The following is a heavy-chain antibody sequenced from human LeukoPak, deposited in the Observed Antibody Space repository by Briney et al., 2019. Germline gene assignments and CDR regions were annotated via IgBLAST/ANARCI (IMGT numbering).Heavy chain of an antibody. V-gene: IGHV3-30*03. Sequence: GGSLRLSCAASGFTFSRYGMHWVRQAPGKGLEWVAVISYDGSNKYYADSVKGRFTISRDNSKNTLYLQMNSLRAEDTAVYYCARDAGYGYDRFDYWGQGTQVTVSS. J-gene: IGHJ4*02. D-gene: IGHD5-18*01. CDR3: ARDAGYGYDRFDY. CDR1: GFTFSRYG. CDR2: ISYDGSNK.